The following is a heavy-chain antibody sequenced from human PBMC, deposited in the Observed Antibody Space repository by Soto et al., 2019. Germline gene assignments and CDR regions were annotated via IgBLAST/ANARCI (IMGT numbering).Heavy chain of an antibody. CDR3: AREWDVVRGVIRVDYYYGMDV. CDR2: IIPIFGTA. D-gene: IGHD3-10*01. CDR1: GGTFSSYA. J-gene: IGHJ6*02. Sequence: QVQLVQSGAEVKKPGSSVKVSCKASGGTFSSYAISWVRQAPGQGLEWMGGIIPIFGTANYAQKFQGRVTITADESTSTAYMELSSLRSEDTAVYYCAREWDVVRGVIRVDYYYGMDVWGQGTTVTVSS. V-gene: IGHV1-69*01.